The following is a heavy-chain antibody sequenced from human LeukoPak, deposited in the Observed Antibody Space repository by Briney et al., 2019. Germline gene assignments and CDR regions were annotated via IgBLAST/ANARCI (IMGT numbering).Heavy chain of an antibody. CDR1: GYTFTSYG. CDR3: ARDPYLGTDY. J-gene: IGHJ4*02. Sequence: ASVKVSCKASGYTFTSYGISWVRQAPGQGLEWMGRINPNSGGTNYAQKFQGRVTMTRDTSISTAYMELSRLRSDDTAVYYCARDPYLGTDYWGQGTLVTVSS. V-gene: IGHV1-2*06. D-gene: IGHD2-2*01. CDR2: INPNSGGT.